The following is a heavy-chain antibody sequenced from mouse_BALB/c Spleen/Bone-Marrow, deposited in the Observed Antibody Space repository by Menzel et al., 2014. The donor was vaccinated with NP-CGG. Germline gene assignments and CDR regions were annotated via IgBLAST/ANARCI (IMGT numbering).Heavy chain of an antibody. V-gene: IGHV3-2*02. CDR1: GYSITSDYA. CDR3: ARDRAMDY. CDR2: ISYSGST. J-gene: IGHJ4*01. Sequence: EVKLLESGPGLVKPSQSLSLTCTVTGYSITSDYAWNWIRQFPGNKLEWMGYISYSGSTSYNPSLKSRISITRDTSKNQFFLLLNSVTTEDTATYYCARDRAMDYWGQGTSVTVSS.